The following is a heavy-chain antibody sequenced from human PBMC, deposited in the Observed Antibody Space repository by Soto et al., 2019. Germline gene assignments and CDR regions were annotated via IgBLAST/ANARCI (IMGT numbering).Heavy chain of an antibody. CDR2: IYHSGST. CDR3: ARGADYSDYAACFDP. Sequence: QVRLQASDPGLVKASETLSLTCTVTGTSITSSNWWSWVRQSPEKGLEWIGKIYHSGSTNYNPSLKSRVIMSVDRSKNQFSLTLSSVTAADTAVYYCARGADYSDYAACFDPWGLGTLVTVSS. CDR1: GTSITSSNW. V-gene: IGHV4-4*02. J-gene: IGHJ5*02. D-gene: IGHD4-17*01.